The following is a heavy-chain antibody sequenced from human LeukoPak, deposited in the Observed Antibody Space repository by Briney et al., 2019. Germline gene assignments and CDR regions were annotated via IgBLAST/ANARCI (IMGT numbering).Heavy chain of an antibody. CDR2: IRYDGSNK. CDR1: GFTFSSYG. J-gene: IGHJ4*02. D-gene: IGHD3-16*01. V-gene: IGHV3-30*02. Sequence: GGSLRLSCAASGFTFSSYGMHWVRQAPGKGLEWVTFIRYDGSNKYYADSVKGRFTISRANAKNTLYLQMNSLRAEDTAVYYCARVRWGGLYYFDYWGQGTLVTVSS. CDR3: ARVRWGGLYYFDY.